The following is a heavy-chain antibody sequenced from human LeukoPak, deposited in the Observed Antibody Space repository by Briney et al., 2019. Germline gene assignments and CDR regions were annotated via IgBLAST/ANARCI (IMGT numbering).Heavy chain of an antibody. CDR1: GYTFTSYG. V-gene: IGHV1-18*01. CDR2: ISAYNGNT. J-gene: IGHJ4*02. CDR3: ARDTPKWFGELLSYMGDY. Sequence: GASVKVSCKASGYTFTSYGISWVRQAPGQGLEWMGWISAYNGNTNYAQKLQGRVTMTTDTSTSTAYMELRSLRSDDTAVYYCARDTPKWFGELLSYMGDYWGQGTLVTVSS. D-gene: IGHD3-10*01.